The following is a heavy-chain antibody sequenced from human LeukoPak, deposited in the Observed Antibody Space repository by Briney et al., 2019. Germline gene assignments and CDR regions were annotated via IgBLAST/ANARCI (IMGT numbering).Heavy chain of an antibody. D-gene: IGHD3-10*01. CDR1: GGSFSGYY. Sequence: SETLSLTCAVYGGSFSGYYWSWIRQPPGKGLEWIGEINHSGSSNYNPSLKSRVTISVDTSKNQFSLKLSSVTAADTAVYYCAKIYGSGSFTYYSYYGMDVWGQGTTVTVSS. J-gene: IGHJ6*02. V-gene: IGHV4-34*01. CDR2: INHSGSS. CDR3: AKIYGSGSFTYYSYYGMDV.